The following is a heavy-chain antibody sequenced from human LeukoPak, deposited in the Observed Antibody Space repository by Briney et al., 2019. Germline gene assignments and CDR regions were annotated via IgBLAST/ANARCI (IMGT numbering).Heavy chain of an antibody. CDR3: VRGADTGYSSDS. CDR2: INSDGRST. D-gene: IGHD3-9*01. CDR1: GFTFSSYS. Sequence: PGGSLRLSCAASGFTFSSYSMNWVRQAPGKGLVWVSRINSDGRSTNYADSVKGRFGISRDNAENTLYLQMNSLRVEDTAVYYCVRGADTGYSSDSWGQGTLVTVSS. V-gene: IGHV3-74*01. J-gene: IGHJ4*02.